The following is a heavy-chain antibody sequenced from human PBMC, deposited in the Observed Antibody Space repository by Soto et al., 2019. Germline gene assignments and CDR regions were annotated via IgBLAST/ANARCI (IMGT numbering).Heavy chain of an antibody. D-gene: IGHD3-3*01. Sequence: GGSLRLSCAASGFTFSSYAMHWVRQAPGKGLEWVAVISYDGSNKYYADSVKGRFTISRDNSKNTLYLQMNSLRAEDTAVYYCSRVDTIGSTENYYYYGMDVWGQGTTVTAP. CDR1: GFTFSSYA. CDR3: SRVDTIGSTENYYYYGMDV. V-gene: IGHV3-30-3*01. CDR2: ISYDGSNK. J-gene: IGHJ6*02.